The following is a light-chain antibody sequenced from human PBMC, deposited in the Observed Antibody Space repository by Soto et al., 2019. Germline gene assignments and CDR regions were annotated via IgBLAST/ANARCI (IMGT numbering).Light chain of an antibody. J-gene: IGKJ5*01. V-gene: IGKV3-11*01. CDR3: QQRRSWPIT. CDR1: QSVDIY. CDR2: DAS. Sequence: EIVLTQSPATLSLSPGEIATLSCRASQSVDIYLAWYQQKPGQAPRLLIYDASNRATGIPARFSGSGSETDFTLTISSLEPEDFAVYYCQQRRSWPITFGQGTRLEIK.